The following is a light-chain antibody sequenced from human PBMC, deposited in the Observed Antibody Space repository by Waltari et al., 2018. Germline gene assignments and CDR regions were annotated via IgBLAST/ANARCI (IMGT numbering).Light chain of an antibody. J-gene: IGKJ2*01. CDR3: QQYFSSPYT. CDR1: QSVLSTSNSKNY. CDR2: WAS. V-gene: IGKV4-1*01. Sequence: IVMTQSPDSLAVSLGERATINCRSSQSVLSTSNSKNYVAWYHQKAGQPPKLLIYWASTRESGVPDRFSGSGSGTDFTLTISGLQAEDVAVYYCQQYFSSPYTFGQGTKLEIK.